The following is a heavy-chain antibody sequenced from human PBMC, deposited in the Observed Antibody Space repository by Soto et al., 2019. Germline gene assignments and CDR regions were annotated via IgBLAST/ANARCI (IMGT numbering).Heavy chain of an antibody. Sequence: QVQLQQWGAGLLKPSETPSLTCAVYGGSFSGYYWSWIRQPPGKGLEWIGEINHSGSTNYNPSLKSRVTISVDTSKNQFSLKLSSVTAADTAVYYCARLDFDWLLSYGAFDIWGQGTMVTVSS. J-gene: IGHJ3*02. D-gene: IGHD3-9*01. V-gene: IGHV4-34*01. CDR1: GGSFSGYY. CDR3: ARLDFDWLLSYGAFDI. CDR2: INHSGST.